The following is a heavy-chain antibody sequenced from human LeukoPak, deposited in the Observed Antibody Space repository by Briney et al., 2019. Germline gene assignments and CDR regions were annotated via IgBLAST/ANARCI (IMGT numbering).Heavy chain of an antibody. CDR1: GGSISSSY. CDR2: IYTSGST. CDR3: ARGRHDYGAFDY. J-gene: IGHJ4*02. V-gene: IGHV4-4*07. D-gene: IGHD4-17*01. Sequence: SETLSLTCTVSGGSISSSYWSWIRQPAGKGLEWIGRIYTSGSTNYNPSLKSRVTMSVDTSKNQFSLKLSSVTAADTAVYYCARGRHDYGAFDYWGQGTLVTVSS.